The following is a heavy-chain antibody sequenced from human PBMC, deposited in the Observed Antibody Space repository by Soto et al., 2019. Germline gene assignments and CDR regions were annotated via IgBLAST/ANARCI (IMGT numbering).Heavy chain of an antibody. CDR2: IYWDDAE. Sequence: QITLKESGPTLVKPTETLTLTCTFSGFPLSTSGVGVGWIRQPPGKALEWLAFIYWDDAERYSPSLQSRRTITKDTSINRVVLTMTNMDPVDTATYYCPRSVEALQVRGALDSWGQGTLVTVS. J-gene: IGHJ4*02. CDR1: GFPLSTSGVG. V-gene: IGHV2-5*02. D-gene: IGHD6-6*01. CDR3: PRSVEALQVRGALDS.